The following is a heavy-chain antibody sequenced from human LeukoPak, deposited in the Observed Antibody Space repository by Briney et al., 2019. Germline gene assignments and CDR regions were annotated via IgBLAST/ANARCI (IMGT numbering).Heavy chain of an antibody. CDR3: ARWGKPYYYYMDV. J-gene: IGHJ6*03. V-gene: IGHV4-4*02. D-gene: IGHD3-16*01. Sequence: SETLSLTCAVSGGFISGSNWWNWVRQTPGKGLEWIGEIYQSGTTNYNPALKSRVTISIDKSKNQFSLKLSSVTAADTAVYYCARWGKPYYYYMDVWGKGTTVTISS. CDR2: IYQSGTT. CDR1: GGFISGSNW.